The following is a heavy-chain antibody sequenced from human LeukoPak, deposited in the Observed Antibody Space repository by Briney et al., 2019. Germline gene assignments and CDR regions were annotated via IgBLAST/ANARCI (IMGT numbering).Heavy chain of an antibody. V-gene: IGHV4-31*03. CDR3: ARGDSSGYSHFDS. Sequence: SETLSLNCNVSGGSISSGYYYWSWIRQHPGKGLEWIGYIYYSGSTYYNPSLKSRLTMSVDTSKNQFSLNVSSVTAADTAVYYCARGDSSGYSHFDSWGQGALVTVSS. CDR2: IYYSGST. CDR1: GGSISSGYYY. D-gene: IGHD3-22*01. J-gene: IGHJ4*02.